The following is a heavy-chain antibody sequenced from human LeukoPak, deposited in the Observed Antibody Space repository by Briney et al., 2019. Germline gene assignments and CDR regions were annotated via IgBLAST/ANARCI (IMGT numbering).Heavy chain of an antibody. CDR1: GFTFSSYA. Sequence: GSLRLSCAASGFTFSSYAMSWVRQAPGKGLEWVSAISGSGGSTYYADSVKGRFTISRDNSKNTLYLQMNSMRAEDTAVYYCAKAKTGYPVYYFDYRGQGTLVTVSS. D-gene: IGHD3-9*01. V-gene: IGHV3-23*01. CDR2: ISGSGGST. J-gene: IGHJ4*02. CDR3: AKAKTGYPVYYFDY.